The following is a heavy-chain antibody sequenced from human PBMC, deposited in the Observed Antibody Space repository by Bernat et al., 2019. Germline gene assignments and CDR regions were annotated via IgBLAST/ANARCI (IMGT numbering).Heavy chain of an antibody. CDR3: THRRAGQLPDY. CDR2: IYWDDDK. CDR1: GFSLSATGVG. Sequence: QITLKESGPTLVEPTQTLTLTCTFSGFSLSATGVGVGWIRQPPGKALEWLALIYWDDDKRYRPSLKSRLTITKDTSKNQVVLTMTKMDPVDTATYYCTHRRAGQLPDYWGQGTLVTVSS. J-gene: IGHJ4*02. V-gene: IGHV2-5*02. D-gene: IGHD6-6*01.